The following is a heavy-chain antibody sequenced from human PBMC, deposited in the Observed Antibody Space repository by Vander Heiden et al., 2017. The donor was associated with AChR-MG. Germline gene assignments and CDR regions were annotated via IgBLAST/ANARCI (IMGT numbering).Heavy chain of an antibody. CDR1: GFTFSRYG. CDR2: ISYDGSNK. Sequence: QVQLVESGGGVVQPGRSLRLSCAASGFTFSRYGMPWVRQAPGKGLEWVAVISYDGSNKYYADSVKGRFTISRDNSKNTLYLQMNSLRAEDTAVYYCAKDGGAAFDGSGSSYYYYYYMDVWGKGTTVTVSS. J-gene: IGHJ6*03. CDR3: AKDGGAAFDGSGSSYYYYYYMDV. V-gene: IGHV3-30*18. D-gene: IGHD3-10*01.